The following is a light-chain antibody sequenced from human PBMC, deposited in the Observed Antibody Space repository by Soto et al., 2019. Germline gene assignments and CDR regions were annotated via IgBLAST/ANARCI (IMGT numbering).Light chain of an antibody. CDR1: QSLLHSNGYNY. CDR2: LGS. CDR3: MQTLQTPA. J-gene: IGKJ1*01. Sequence: IVMTQSPLSLPVTPGEPASTSCRSSQSLLHSNGYNYLDWYLQKPGQSPQLLIYLGSSRASGVPDRVSGSGLGTDYTLKISRVEAEDVGVYYCMQTLQTPAFGQGTKVDIK. V-gene: IGKV2-28*01.